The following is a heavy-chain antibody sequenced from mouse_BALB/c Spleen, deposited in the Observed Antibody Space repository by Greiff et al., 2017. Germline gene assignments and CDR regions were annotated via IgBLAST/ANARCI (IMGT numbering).Heavy chain of an antibody. J-gene: IGHJ3*01. V-gene: IGHV5-6-3*01. CDR2: INSNGGST. CDR3: ARALLFAY. Sequence: EVQVVESGGGLVQPGGSLKLSCAASGFTFSSYGMSWVRQTPDKRLELVATINSNGGSTYYPDSVKGRFTISRDNAKNTLYLQMSSLKSEDTAMYYCARALLFAYWGQGTLVTVSA. CDR1: GFTFSSYG.